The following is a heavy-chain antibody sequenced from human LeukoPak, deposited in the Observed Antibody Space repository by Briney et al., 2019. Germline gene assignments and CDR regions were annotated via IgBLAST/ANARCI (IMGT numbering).Heavy chain of an antibody. CDR3: AKDWHILTGRNCFDP. CDR1: GGTFSSYG. J-gene: IGHJ5*02. D-gene: IGHD3-9*01. Sequence: GALVKVSCKASGGTFSSYGISWVRQAPGQGLEWMGWVTSYNGDTNYAQKFQGRVTMSTDTSTSTAYMELRSLRFDDTAIYYCAKDWHILTGRNCFDPWGQGTLVTVSS. V-gene: IGHV1-18*01. CDR2: VTSYNGDT.